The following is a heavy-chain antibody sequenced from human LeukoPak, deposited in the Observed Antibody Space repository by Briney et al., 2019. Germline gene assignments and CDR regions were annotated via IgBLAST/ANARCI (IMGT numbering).Heavy chain of an antibody. Sequence: GGSLRLSCVVSGFTFSSYSMNWVRQAPGKGLEWISYISSSSTTIYYADSVRGRFTISRDNAKNSLYLQMNSLRDEDTAVYYCARDLYFWGQGTLVTVSS. D-gene: IGHD2-15*01. J-gene: IGHJ4*02. CDR2: ISSSSTTI. V-gene: IGHV3-48*02. CDR3: ARDLYF. CDR1: GFTFSSYS.